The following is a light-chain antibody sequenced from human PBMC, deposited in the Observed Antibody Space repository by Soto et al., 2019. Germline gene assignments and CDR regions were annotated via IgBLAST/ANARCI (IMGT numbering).Light chain of an antibody. Sequence: QAVVTQPPSASGSPGQSLTISCTGTSSDVGGYNYVSWYQQYSGKAPKLIIYEVSQRPSGVPDRFSGSKSGNTASLTVSGLQAEDEADYYCSSYAGSNNLGVFGTGTKVTVL. CDR3: SSYAGSNNLGV. V-gene: IGLV2-8*01. CDR2: EVS. CDR1: SSDVGGYNY. J-gene: IGLJ1*01.